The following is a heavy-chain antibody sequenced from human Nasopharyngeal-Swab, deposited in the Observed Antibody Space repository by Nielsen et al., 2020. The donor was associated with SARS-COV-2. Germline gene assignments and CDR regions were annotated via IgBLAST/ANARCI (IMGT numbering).Heavy chain of an antibody. V-gene: IGHV3-53*01. CDR1: GFTVSSNY. J-gene: IGHJ6*02. CDR2: IYSGGST. Sequence: GESLKISCAASGFTVSSNYMSWVRQAPGKGLEWVSVIYSGGSTYYADSVKGRFTISRDNAKNTLYLQMNSLRAEDTAVYYCARVGYGMDVWGQGTTVTVSS. CDR3: ARVGYGMDV.